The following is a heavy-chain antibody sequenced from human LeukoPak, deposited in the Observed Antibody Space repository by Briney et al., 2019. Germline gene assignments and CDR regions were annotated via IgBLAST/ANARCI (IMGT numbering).Heavy chain of an antibody. CDR2: IYPGDSDT. V-gene: IGHV5-51*01. CDR3: ARRRSSTGFSLDY. CDR1: GYSFTSYW. J-gene: IGHJ4*02. Sequence: PGESLKISCKGSGYSFTSYWIGWVRQMPGKGLEWMGIIYPGDSDTRYSPSFQGRVTISADKSISTAYLQWSSLKASDTAMYYCARRRSSTGFSLDYWGQGTLVTVSS. D-gene: IGHD6-25*01.